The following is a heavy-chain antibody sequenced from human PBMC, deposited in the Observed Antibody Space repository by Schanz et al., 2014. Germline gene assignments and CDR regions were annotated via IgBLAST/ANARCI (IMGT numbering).Heavy chain of an antibody. Sequence: VQLVESGGGLVQPGGSLRLSCAASGFTFSSYSMYWVRQAPGKGLEYVSVISSNGGSTDFADSVKGRFTISRDSSKNTLYLQMNSLRAEDTAVYYCAKDHAGSDILTALGNWGQGTLVTVSS. J-gene: IGHJ4*02. CDR3: AKDHAGSDILTALGN. D-gene: IGHD3-9*01. V-gene: IGHV3-64*04. CDR1: GFTFSSYS. CDR2: ISSNGGST.